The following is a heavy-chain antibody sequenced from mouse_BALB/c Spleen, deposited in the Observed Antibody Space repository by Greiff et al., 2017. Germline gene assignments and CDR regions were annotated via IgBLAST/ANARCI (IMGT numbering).Heavy chain of an antibody. CDR1: GFNIKDYY. Sequence: EVKLQESGAELVRPGALVKLSCKASGFNIKDYYMHWVKQRPEQGLEWIGWIDPENGNTIYDPKFQGKASITADTSSNTAYLQLSSLTSEDTAVYYCARDGNHPFAYWGQGTLVTVSA. CDR2: IDPENGNT. V-gene: IGHV14-1*02. CDR3: ARDGNHPFAY. D-gene: IGHD2-1*01. J-gene: IGHJ3*01.